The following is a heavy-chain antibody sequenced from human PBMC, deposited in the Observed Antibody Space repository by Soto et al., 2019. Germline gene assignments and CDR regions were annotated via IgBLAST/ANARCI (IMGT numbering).Heavy chain of an antibody. CDR3: ATKRTGITTIGPGY. CDR1: GFTFSNAW. J-gene: IGHJ4*02. Sequence: EVQLVESGGALVKPGGSLRLSCAASGFTFSNAWMSWVRQAPGKGLEWVGRIKSKTDGGTTDYAAAVEGRFTISREDSKNTVYLQMDRLKTEDTAVYYCATKRTGITTIGPGYWGQGTLVTVSS. V-gene: IGHV3-15*02. D-gene: IGHD1-20*01. CDR2: IKSKTDGGTT.